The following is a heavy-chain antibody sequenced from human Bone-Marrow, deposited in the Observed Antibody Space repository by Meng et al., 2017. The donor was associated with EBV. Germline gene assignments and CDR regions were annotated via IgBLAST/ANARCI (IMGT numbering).Heavy chain of an antibody. Sequence: QVQLVQWGAEVKKPGASVKVSCKASGYTFTGHYMHWVRQAPGQGLEWMGRIDPNSGGADYAQKFQGGVTMTRDTSISTFYMELSRLTSDDTAVYFCARASDYGNDLDYWGQGTLVTVSS. CDR1: GYTFTGHY. D-gene: IGHD4-11*01. CDR2: IDPNSGGA. V-gene: IGHV1-2*06. CDR3: ARASDYGNDLDY. J-gene: IGHJ4*02.